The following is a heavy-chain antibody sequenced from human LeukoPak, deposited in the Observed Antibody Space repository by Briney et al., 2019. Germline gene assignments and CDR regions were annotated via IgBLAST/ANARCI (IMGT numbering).Heavy chain of an antibody. D-gene: IGHD1-26*01. Sequence: PSETLSLTCAVYGGSFSGYYWSWIRQPPGRGLEWIGEINHSGSTNYNPSLKSRVTISVDTSKNQFSLKLSSVTAADTAVYYCARGLTRSGSYWSPGDYWGQGTLVTVSS. CDR3: ARGLTRSGSYWSPGDY. J-gene: IGHJ4*02. V-gene: IGHV4-34*01. CDR2: INHSGST. CDR1: GGSFSGYY.